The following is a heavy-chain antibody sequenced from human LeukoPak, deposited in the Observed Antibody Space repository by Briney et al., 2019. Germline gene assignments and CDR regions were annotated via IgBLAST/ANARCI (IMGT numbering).Heavy chain of an antibody. CDR3: TAIRPDN. CDR2: IKSDVNSR. CDR1: GFTFSTSW. Sequence: GGSLRLSCAASGFTFSTSWMHWVRQAPGKGLVWVARIKSDVNSRDYADSVKGRFTISRDDAKNILYLQMNSLRAEDTAVYYCTAIRPDNWRQATVVTVSS. V-gene: IGHV3-74*01. J-gene: IGHJ4*02. D-gene: IGHD2-21*02.